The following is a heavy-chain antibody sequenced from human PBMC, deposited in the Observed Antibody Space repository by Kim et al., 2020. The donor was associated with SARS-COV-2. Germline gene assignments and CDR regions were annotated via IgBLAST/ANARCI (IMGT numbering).Heavy chain of an antibody. Sequence: ASVKVSCKASGYTFTSYAMHWVRQAPGQRLEWMGWINAGNGNTKYSQKFQGRVTITRDTSASTAYMELSSLRSEDTAVYYCARDYGGNHAYFDYWGQGTLVTVSS. V-gene: IGHV1-3*01. CDR2: INAGNGNT. CDR1: GYTFTSYA. J-gene: IGHJ4*02. CDR3: ARDYGGNHAYFDY. D-gene: IGHD4-17*01.